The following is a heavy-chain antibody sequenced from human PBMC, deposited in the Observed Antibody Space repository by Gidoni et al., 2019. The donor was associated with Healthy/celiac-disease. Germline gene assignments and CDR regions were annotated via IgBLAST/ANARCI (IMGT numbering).Heavy chain of an antibody. Sequence: EVQLLESGGGLVQPGGSLRLSCAASGFTFSSYAMSWVRQAPGKGLEWVSAISGSGGSTYYADSVKGRFTISRDNSKNTLYLQMNSLRAEDTAVYYCAKVYGSGSYLGAYFDYWGQGTLVTVSS. D-gene: IGHD3-10*01. CDR3: AKVYGSGSYLGAYFDY. CDR1: GFTFSSYA. J-gene: IGHJ4*02. V-gene: IGHV3-23*01. CDR2: ISGSGGST.